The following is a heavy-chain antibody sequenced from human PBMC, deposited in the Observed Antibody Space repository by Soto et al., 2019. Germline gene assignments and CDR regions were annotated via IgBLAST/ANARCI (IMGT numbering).Heavy chain of an antibody. CDR1: GFTFSTYW. J-gene: IGHJ4*02. CDR2: IKTDGTYA. CDR3: AAGGSGSYAI. D-gene: IGHD3-22*01. Sequence: EVQLVESGGDLVQPGGSLRLSGAASGFTFSTYWMHWVRQAPGKGLLWVSRIKTDGTYATYADSVKGRFTNSRDNAKKPQSLQMTGRRVEEVGVYYCAAGGSGSYAIWGQGKLVTASS. V-gene: IGHV3-74*01.